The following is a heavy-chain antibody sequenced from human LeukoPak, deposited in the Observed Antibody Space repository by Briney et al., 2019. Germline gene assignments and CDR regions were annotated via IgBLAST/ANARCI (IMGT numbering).Heavy chain of an antibody. J-gene: IGHJ4*02. Sequence: TGGSLRLSCAASGFTFSSYWMSWVRQAPGKGLEWVANIKQDGSEKYYVDSVKGRFTISRDNAKNSLYLRMNSLRAEDTAVYYCARDREGSSRRYFDYWGQGTLVTVSS. V-gene: IGHV3-7*01. CDR3: ARDREGSSRRYFDY. D-gene: IGHD6-13*01. CDR1: GFTFSSYW. CDR2: IKQDGSEK.